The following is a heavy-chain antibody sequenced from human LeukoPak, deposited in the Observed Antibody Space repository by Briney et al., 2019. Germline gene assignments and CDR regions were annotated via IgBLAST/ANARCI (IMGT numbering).Heavy chain of an antibody. D-gene: IGHD6-13*01. Sequence: TSETLSLTCTVSGGSISSYYWSWIRQPPGKGLEWIGYIYYSGTTNYNPSLKSRVTISVDTSKNQFSLKLSSVTAADTAVYYCARGVYIAAAQYGYWGQGTLVTVSS. CDR2: IYYSGTT. J-gene: IGHJ4*02. V-gene: IGHV4-59*01. CDR3: ARGVYIAAAQYGY. CDR1: GGSISSYY.